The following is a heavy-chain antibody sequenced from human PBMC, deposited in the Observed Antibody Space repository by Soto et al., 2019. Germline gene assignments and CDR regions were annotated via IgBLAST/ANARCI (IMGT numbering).Heavy chain of an antibody. V-gene: IGHV4-39*01. Sequence: SETLSLTCTVSGGSISSSSYYWGWIRQPPGKGLEWIGSIYYSGSTYYNPSLKSRVTISVDTSKNQFSLKLSSVTAADTAVYYCARNFVVVPADINWFDPWGQGTRVTVSS. CDR3: ARNFVVVPADINWFDP. J-gene: IGHJ5*02. D-gene: IGHD2-2*01. CDR2: IYYSGST. CDR1: GGSISSSSYY.